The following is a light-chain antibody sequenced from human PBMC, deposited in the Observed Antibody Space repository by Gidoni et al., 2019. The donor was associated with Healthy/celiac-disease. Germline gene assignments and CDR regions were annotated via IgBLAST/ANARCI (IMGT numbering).Light chain of an antibody. CDR3: QQYYSTPFT. V-gene: IGKV4-1*01. CDR1: QSVLYSSNNKNY. CDR2: WAS. Sequence: DIVMTPSPESLAVSLGARATINCKSSQSVLYSSNNKNYLAWYQQKPGQPPKLLIYWASTRESGVPDRFSGSGSGTDFTLTISSLQAEDGAVYYCQQYYSTPFTFGPGTKVDIK. J-gene: IGKJ3*01.